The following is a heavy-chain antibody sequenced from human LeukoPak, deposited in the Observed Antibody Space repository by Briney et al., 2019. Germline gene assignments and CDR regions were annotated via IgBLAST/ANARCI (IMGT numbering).Heavy chain of an antibody. D-gene: IGHD5-18*01. V-gene: IGHV3-43*02. Sequence: GGSPRLSCAASGFTFDDYAMHWVRQAPGKGLEWVSLISGDGGSTYYADSVKGRFTISRDNSKNSLYLQMNSLRTEDTALYYCAKDRGYSYGRGLYYFDYWGQGTLVTVSS. CDR3: AKDRGYSYGRGLYYFDY. J-gene: IGHJ4*02. CDR2: ISGDGGST. CDR1: GFTFDDYA.